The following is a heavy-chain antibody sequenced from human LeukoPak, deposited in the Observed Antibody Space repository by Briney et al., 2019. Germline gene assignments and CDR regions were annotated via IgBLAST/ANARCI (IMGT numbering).Heavy chain of an antibody. CDR2: INPNSGGT. Sequence: ASVEVSCKASGYTFTGYYMHWVRQAPGQGLEWMGWINPNSGGTNYAQKFQGRVTMTRDTSISTAYMELSRLRSDDTAVYYCASLGQVVVTPRNAVSAWGQGTLVTVSS. J-gene: IGHJ5*02. CDR1: GYTFTGYY. D-gene: IGHD4-23*01. CDR3: ASLGQVVVTPRNAVSA. V-gene: IGHV1-2*02.